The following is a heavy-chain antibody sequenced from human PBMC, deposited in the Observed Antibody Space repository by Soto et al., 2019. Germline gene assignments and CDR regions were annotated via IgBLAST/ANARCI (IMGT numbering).Heavy chain of an antibody. CDR2: IYPGDSDT. Sequence: GESLKISCKGSGYSFTSYWIGWVRQMPGKGLEWMGIIYPGDSDTRYSPSFQGQVTISADKSISTAYLQWSSLKASDTALYSSARPRLVMIFVMVPTLDAFDIWAQGTLFTV. J-gene: IGHJ3*02. CDR3: ARPRLVMIFVMVPTLDAFDI. V-gene: IGHV5-51*01. CDR1: GYSFTSYW. D-gene: IGHD3-3*01.